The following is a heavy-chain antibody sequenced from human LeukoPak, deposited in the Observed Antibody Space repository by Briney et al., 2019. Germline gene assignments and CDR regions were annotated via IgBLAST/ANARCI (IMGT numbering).Heavy chain of an antibody. J-gene: IGHJ4*02. Sequence: SETLSLTCTVSGGSISSYYWSWIRQPPGKGLEWIGYIYYSGSTNYNPSLKSRVTISVDTSKNQFSLKLSSVTAADTAVYYCARGGDSPLGYWGQGTLVTVSS. V-gene: IGHV4-59*01. CDR2: IYYSGST. CDR3: ARGGDSPLGY. CDR1: GGSISSYY. D-gene: IGHD2-21*02.